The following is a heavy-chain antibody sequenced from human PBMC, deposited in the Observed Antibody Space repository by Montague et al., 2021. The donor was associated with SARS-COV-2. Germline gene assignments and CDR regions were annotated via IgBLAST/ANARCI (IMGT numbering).Heavy chain of an antibody. Sequence: CAISGDSVAENTGTSNGNRHSPPTHEHFLGSPHHGTKRYYDYAVSVKSRMTISPDTSKNQFSLQLSSVTPEDRAVYYCARDPRYSLSWSFDYWGQGTLVTVSS. CDR3: ARDPRYSLSWSFDY. CDR2: PHHGTKRYY. V-gene: IGHV6-1*01. D-gene: IGHD6-13*01. CDR1: GDSVAENTGT. J-gene: IGHJ4*02.